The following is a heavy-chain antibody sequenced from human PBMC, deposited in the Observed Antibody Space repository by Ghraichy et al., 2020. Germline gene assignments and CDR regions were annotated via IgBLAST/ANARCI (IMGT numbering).Heavy chain of an antibody. Sequence: SETLSLTCAVYGGSFSGYYWSWIRQPPGKGLEWIGEINHSGSTNYNPSLKSRVTISVDTSKNQFSLKVSSVTAADTAVYYCATYCSSTSCLSGGFDPWGQGTLVTVSS. CDR1: GGSFSGYY. CDR3: ATYCSSTSCLSGGFDP. J-gene: IGHJ5*02. D-gene: IGHD2-2*01. V-gene: IGHV4-34*01. CDR2: INHSGST.